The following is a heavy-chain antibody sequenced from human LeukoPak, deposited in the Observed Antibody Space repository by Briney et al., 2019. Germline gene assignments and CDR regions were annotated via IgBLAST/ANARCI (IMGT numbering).Heavy chain of an antibody. CDR1: GGSISNYY. D-gene: IGHD3-22*01. Sequence: SETLSLTCTVSGGSISNYYWSWIRQPPGKGLEWIGYIYYSGSTNYNPSLKSRVTISVDTSKNQFSLKLSSVTAADTAVYYCARNRDNYYDPSPNAFDIWGPGTMVTVSS. CDR2: IYYSGST. CDR3: ARNRDNYYDPSPNAFDI. V-gene: IGHV4-59*12. J-gene: IGHJ3*02.